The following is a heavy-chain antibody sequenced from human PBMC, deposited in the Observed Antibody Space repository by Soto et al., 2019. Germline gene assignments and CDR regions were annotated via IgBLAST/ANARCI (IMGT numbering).Heavy chain of an antibody. CDR1: GFTFSSYA. Sequence: QVQLVESGGGVVQPGRSLRLSCAASGFTFSSYAMHWVRQAPGKGLEWVAVISYDGSNKYYADSVKGRFTISRDNSKNTLYLQMNSLRAEDTAVYYCARPILSSGYYFGGNYFDYWGQGTLVTVSS. D-gene: IGHD3-22*01. CDR2: ISYDGSNK. V-gene: IGHV3-30-3*01. CDR3: ARPILSSGYYFGGNYFDY. J-gene: IGHJ4*02.